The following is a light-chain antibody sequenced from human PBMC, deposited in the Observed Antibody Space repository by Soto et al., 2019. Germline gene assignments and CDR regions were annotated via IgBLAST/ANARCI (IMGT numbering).Light chain of an antibody. J-gene: IGKJ1*01. Sequence: EIVLTQSPGTLSLSPGERASLSCRASQSVSSSSLAWYQQRPGQAPRLLIYDASRRATGIPDRFSGSGSGTDFTLTISRLEPEDFAVYYCQQFGSSSGWTFGQGTKVDIK. V-gene: IGKV3-20*01. CDR2: DAS. CDR3: QQFGSSSGWT. CDR1: QSVSSSS.